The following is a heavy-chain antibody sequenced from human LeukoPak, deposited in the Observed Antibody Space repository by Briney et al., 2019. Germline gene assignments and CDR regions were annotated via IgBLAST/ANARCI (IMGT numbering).Heavy chain of an antibody. V-gene: IGHV3-33*08. CDR1: GFTFSSYG. Sequence: GGSLRLSCAASGFTFSSYGMHWVRQAPGKGLEWVAVIWYDGSNKYYADSVKGRFTISRDNSKYTLYLQLNRLRAGDTVVDYCASGKREVLNTRVFDYWGQGTLVTVSS. D-gene: IGHD1-26*01. CDR3: ASGKREVLNTRVFDY. J-gene: IGHJ4*02. CDR2: IWYDGSNK.